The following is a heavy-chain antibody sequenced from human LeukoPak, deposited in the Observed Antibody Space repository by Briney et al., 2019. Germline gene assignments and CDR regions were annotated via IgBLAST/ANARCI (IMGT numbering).Heavy chain of an antibody. V-gene: IGHV3-30*04. CDR2: ISYDGSNK. CDR1: GFTFSSYA. D-gene: IGHD3-10*01. Sequence: GGSLRLSCAASGFTFSSYAMHWVRQAPGKGLEWVAVISYDGSNKYYADSVKGRFTISRDNSKNTLYLQMNSLRAEDTAVYYCSRDGEETSVDYWGQGTLVTVSS. CDR3: SRDGEETSVDY. J-gene: IGHJ4*02.